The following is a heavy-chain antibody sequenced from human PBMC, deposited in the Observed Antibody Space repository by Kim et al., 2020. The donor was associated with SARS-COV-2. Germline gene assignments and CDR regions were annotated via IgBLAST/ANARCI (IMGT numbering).Heavy chain of an antibody. Sequence: SETLSLTCTVSGGSISSSSYYWGWIRQPPGKGLEWIGSIYYSGSTYYNPSLKSRVTISVDTSKNQFSLKLSSVTAADTAVYYCARLGERIQLWSGYYFDYWGQGTLVTVSS. CDR3: ARLGERIQLWSGYYFDY. V-gene: IGHV4-39*01. D-gene: IGHD5-18*01. CDR2: IYYSGST. CDR1: GGSISSSSYY. J-gene: IGHJ4*02.